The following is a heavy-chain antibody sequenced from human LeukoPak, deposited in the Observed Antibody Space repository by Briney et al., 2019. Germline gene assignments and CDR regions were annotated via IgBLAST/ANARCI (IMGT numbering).Heavy chain of an antibody. CDR3: ATVRGSGSEVGYYYYGMDV. V-gene: IGHV1-24*01. J-gene: IGHJ6*02. CDR1: GYTLTELS. D-gene: IGHD3-10*01. Sequence: ASVKVSCKVSGYTLTELSMHWVRQAPGKGLEWMGGFDPEDGETIYAQKFQGRVTMTEDTSTDTAYMELSSLRSEDTAVYYCATVRGSGSEVGYYYYGMDVWGRGTTVTVSS. CDR2: FDPEDGET.